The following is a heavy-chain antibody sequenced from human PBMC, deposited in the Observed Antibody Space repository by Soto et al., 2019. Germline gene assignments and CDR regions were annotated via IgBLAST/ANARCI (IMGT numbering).Heavy chain of an antibody. D-gene: IGHD4-17*01. Sequence: ASETLSLTCTVSGGSISSGGYYWSWIRQHPGKGLEWIGYIYYSGSTYYNPSLKSRVTISVDTSKNQFSLKLSSVTAADTAVYYCAREADYGGHHFDYWGQETLVTVSS. CDR3: AREADYGGHHFDY. V-gene: IGHV4-31*03. J-gene: IGHJ4*02. CDR2: IYYSGST. CDR1: GGSISSGGYY.